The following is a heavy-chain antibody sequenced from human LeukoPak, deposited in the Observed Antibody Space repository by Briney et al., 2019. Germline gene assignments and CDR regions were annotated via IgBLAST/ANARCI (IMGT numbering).Heavy chain of an antibody. J-gene: IGHJ5*02. Sequence: PGGSLRLSCAASGFTFSSYSMNWVRQAPGKGLEWVSRISGSGGNTYYADSVKGRFTISRDYSKNTLYLQMNSLRTEETAVYYCAKGPAMVRGTFDPWGQGTLVTVSS. CDR2: ISGSGGNT. V-gene: IGHV3-23*01. D-gene: IGHD3-10*01. CDR3: AKGPAMVRGTFDP. CDR1: GFTFSSYS.